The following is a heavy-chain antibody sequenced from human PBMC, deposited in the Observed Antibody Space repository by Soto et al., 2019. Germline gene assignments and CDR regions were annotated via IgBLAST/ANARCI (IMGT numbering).Heavy chain of an antibody. Sequence: EVQLVESGGGLVQPGGSLRLSCAASGFTFSSHSMNWVRQAPGKGLEWVSYISSSSSTIYYADSVKGRFTISRDNAKNSLPLQMNSLRAEDTAVYYCARDNPSGHGDCWGQGTLVTVSS. D-gene: IGHD5-12*01. CDR3: ARDNPSGHGDC. V-gene: IGHV3-48*01. J-gene: IGHJ4*02. CDR2: ISSSSSTI. CDR1: GFTFSSHS.